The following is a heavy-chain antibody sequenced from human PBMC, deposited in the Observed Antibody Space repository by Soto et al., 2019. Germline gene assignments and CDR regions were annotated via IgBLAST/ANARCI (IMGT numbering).Heavy chain of an antibody. Sequence: RRLSCAASGFTFSSYDMHWVRQATGKGLEWVSAIGTAGDTYYPGSVKGRFTISRENAKNSLYLQMNSLRAGDTAVYYCARGGNQNAFDIWGQGTMVTVSS. CDR1: GFTFSSYD. J-gene: IGHJ3*02. D-gene: IGHD2-2*01. CDR3: ARGGNQNAFDI. CDR2: IGTAGDT. V-gene: IGHV3-13*01.